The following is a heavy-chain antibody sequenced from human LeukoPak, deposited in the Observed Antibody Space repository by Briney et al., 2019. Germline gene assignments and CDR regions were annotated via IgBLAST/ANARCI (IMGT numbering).Heavy chain of an antibody. CDR3: VREGRKGLIKTTITTRTYFDY. CDR2: IRYDGSNK. CDR1: GFTFSSYG. Sequence: GGSLRLSCAASGFTFSSYGMHWVRQAPGKGLEWVAFIRYDGSNKFYADSVKGRFTISRDNSKNTLYLQMNSLRAEDTALYYCVREGRKGLIKTTITTRTYFDYWGQGTLVTVSS. J-gene: IGHJ4*02. D-gene: IGHD4-11*01. V-gene: IGHV3-30*02.